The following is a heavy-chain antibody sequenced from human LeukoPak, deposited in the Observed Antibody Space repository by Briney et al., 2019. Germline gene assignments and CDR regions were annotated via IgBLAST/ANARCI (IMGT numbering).Heavy chain of an antibody. V-gene: IGHV1-8*01. D-gene: IGHD1-26*01. CDR2: MNPNSGNT. CDR3: ARATITVGATVERYGYFDY. J-gene: IGHJ4*02. CDR1: GYTFTSYD. Sequence: ASVKVSCKASGYTFTSYDINWVRQATGQGLEWMGWMNPNSGNTGYAQKFQGRVTMTRNTSISTAYMELSSLRAEDTAVYYCARATITVGATVERYGYFDYWGQGTLVTVSS.